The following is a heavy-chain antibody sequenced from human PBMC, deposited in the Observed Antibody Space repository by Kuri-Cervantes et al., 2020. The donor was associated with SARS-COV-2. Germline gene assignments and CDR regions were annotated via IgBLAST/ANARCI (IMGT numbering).Heavy chain of an antibody. CDR3: VRGDSSPGPSGGTLGMDV. D-gene: IGHD6-19*01. CDR2: IGTAGDT. V-gene: IGHV3-13*01. J-gene: IGHJ6*02. CDR1: GFTFSSYD. Sequence: LTCAASGFTFSSYDMHWVRQATGEGLEWVSAIGTAGDTYYPGSVKGRFTISRENAKNSLVLQMNSLRAGDTAVYYCVRGDSSPGPSGGTLGMDVWGQGTTVTVSS.